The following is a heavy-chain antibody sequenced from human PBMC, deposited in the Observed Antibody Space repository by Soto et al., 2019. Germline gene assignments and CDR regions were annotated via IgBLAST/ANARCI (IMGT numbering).Heavy chain of an antibody. Sequence: SVKVSCKASGGTFSSYAISWVRQAPGQGLEWMGGIIPIFGTANYAQKFQGRVTITADESTSTAYMELSSLRSEDTAVYYCARGFGATNYYYDSSGYVYWGQGTLVTVSS. CDR3: ARGFGATNYYYDSSGYVY. CDR2: IIPIFGTA. D-gene: IGHD3-22*01. CDR1: GGTFSSYA. J-gene: IGHJ4*02. V-gene: IGHV1-69*13.